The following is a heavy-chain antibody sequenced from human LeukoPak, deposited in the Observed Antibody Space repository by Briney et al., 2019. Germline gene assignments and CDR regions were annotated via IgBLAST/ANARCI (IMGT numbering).Heavy chain of an antibody. CDR2: IWSDGSNR. Sequence: HPGRSLRLSCAASGFIFSHYGMHWVRQAPGKGLEWVAVIWSDGSNRFYAGSVKGRFTISRDNSQNTVFLQMNSLRVDDTAMYYCARDAQRGFDYSNSLEYWGHGTLVTVSS. D-gene: IGHD4-11*01. CDR3: ARDAQRGFDYSNSLEY. CDR1: GFIFSHYG. J-gene: IGHJ4*01. V-gene: IGHV3-33*01.